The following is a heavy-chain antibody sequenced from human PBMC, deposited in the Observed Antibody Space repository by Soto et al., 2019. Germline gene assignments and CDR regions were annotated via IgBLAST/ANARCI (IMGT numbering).Heavy chain of an antibody. CDR1: GGSISSYY. J-gene: IGHJ6*02. D-gene: IGHD6-13*01. CDR2: IYTSGST. Sequence: SETLSLTCTVSGGSISSYYWSWIRQPAGKGLEWIGRIYTSGSTNYNPSLKSRVTMSVDTSKNQLSLKLSSVTAADTAVYYCARDTIAAAGTESNYYYYGMDVWGQGTTVTVSS. CDR3: ARDTIAAAGTESNYYYYGMDV. V-gene: IGHV4-4*07.